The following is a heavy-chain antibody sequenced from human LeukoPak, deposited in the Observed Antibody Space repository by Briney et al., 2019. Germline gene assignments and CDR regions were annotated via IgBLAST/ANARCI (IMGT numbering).Heavy chain of an antibody. CDR3: ARHSDDYPRRGFDY. J-gene: IGHJ4*02. Sequence: SQTLSLTCTVSGGSISSGGYYWSWIRQPPGKGLEWIGYIYYSGNTNYNPSLKSRVTISVDTSKNQFSLKLSSVTAADTAVYYCARHSDDYPRRGFDYWGQGTLVTVSS. D-gene: IGHD4-11*01. V-gene: IGHV4-61*08. CDR1: GGSISSGGYY. CDR2: IYYSGNT.